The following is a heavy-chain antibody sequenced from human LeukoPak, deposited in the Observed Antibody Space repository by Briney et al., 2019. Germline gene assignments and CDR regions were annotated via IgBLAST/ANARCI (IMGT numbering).Heavy chain of an antibody. D-gene: IGHD3-10*01. Sequence: GGSLRLSCAASGFTFSSYGMHWVRQAPGKGLEWVAVIWYDGSNKYYADSVKGRFTISRDNSKNTLYLQMNSLRAEDTAVYYCARDLRIYYFDYSGQGTLVTVSS. J-gene: IGHJ4*02. V-gene: IGHV3-33*01. CDR3: ARDLRIYYFDY. CDR1: GFTFSSYG. CDR2: IWYDGSNK.